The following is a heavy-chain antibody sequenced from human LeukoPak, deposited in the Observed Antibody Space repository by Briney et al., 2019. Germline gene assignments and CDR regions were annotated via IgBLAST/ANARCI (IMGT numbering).Heavy chain of an antibody. CDR3: ATYDYGDYGGSDAFDI. Sequence: SQTLSLTCTVSGGSISSGDYYWSWIRQTPGKGLERIGYIYYSGSTYYNPSLKSRVTISVDTSKNQFSLKLSSVTAADTAVYYCATYDYGDYGGSDAFDIWGQGTMVTVSS. D-gene: IGHD4-17*01. J-gene: IGHJ3*02. CDR1: GGSISSGDYY. V-gene: IGHV4-30-4*08. CDR2: IYYSGST.